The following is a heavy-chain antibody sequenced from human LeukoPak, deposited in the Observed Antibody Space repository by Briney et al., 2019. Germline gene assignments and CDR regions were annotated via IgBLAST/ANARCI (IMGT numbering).Heavy chain of an antibody. CDR1: GGSISSYY. CDR2: IYTSGST. CDR3: ARDIAVAGTPGSWFDP. D-gene: IGHD6-19*01. Sequence: PSETLSLTCTVSGGSISSYYWSWIRQPAGKGLEWIGRIYTSGSTNYNPSLKSRVTMSVDTSKNQFSLKLSSVTAADTAVYYCARDIAVAGTPGSWFDPWGQGTLVTVSS. J-gene: IGHJ5*02. V-gene: IGHV4-4*07.